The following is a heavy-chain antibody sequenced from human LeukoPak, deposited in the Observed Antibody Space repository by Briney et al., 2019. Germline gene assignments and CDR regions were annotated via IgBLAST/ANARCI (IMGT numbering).Heavy chain of an antibody. CDR2: ISNDGSNQ. CDR1: GFTFSSYS. D-gene: IGHD4/OR15-4a*01. Sequence: GGSLRLSCAASGFTFSSYSMNWVRQAPGKGLEWVTVISNDGSNQYYADSVKGRFTISRDNSKNTLYLRMNSLRVEDTAVYYCARDRDDYYFDYWGQGALVTVSS. J-gene: IGHJ4*02. V-gene: IGHV3-30*03. CDR3: ARDRDDYYFDY.